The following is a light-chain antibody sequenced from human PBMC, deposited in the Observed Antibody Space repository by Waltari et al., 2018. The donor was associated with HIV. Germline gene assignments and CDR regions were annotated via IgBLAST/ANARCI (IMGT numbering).Light chain of an antibody. Sequence: QSVLTQPPSASGTPGQRVTISCSGSSSNIGRTYIYWYQQLPGTAPKLLIYRNNQRPSGVPDRFSGSKSGTSASLAISGLRSEDEADYSCAAWDDSLSGWVFGGGTKLTVL. CDR1: SSNIGRTY. V-gene: IGLV1-47*01. CDR2: RNN. J-gene: IGLJ3*02. CDR3: AAWDDSLSGWV.